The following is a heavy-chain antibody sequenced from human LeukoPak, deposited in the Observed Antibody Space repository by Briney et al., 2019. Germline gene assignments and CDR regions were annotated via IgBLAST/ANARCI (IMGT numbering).Heavy chain of an antibody. CDR1: GFTFSRYW. CDR3: AKNRGGTYKYYMDV. Sequence: TGGSLRLSCAASGFTFSRYWMSWVRQAPGKGLEWVAHIEQDGSEKYYVDSVKGRFTISRDSAKNSLYLQMNSLRAEDTAVYYCAKNRGGTYKYYMDVWGNGTTVTVSS. CDR2: IEQDGSEK. D-gene: IGHD1-1*01. J-gene: IGHJ6*03. V-gene: IGHV3-7*03.